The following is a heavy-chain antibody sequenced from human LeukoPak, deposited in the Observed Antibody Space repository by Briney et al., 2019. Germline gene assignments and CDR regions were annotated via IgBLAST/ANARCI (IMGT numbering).Heavy chain of an antibody. CDR1: GYTFTVYY. CDR3: ARDLHYYDSSGAKCY. CDR2: INPNSGGT. D-gene: IGHD3-22*01. Sequence: ASVKVSFKDSGYTFTVYYMHWVRQAPGQGLERMGWINPNSGGTNYAQKFQGRVTMTRDTSISTAYMELSRLRSDDTAVYYCARDLHYYDSSGAKCYCGQGTLVTVSS. J-gene: IGHJ4*02. V-gene: IGHV1-2*02.